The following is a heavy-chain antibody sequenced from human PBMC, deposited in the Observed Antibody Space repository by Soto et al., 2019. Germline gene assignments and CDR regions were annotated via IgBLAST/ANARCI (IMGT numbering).Heavy chain of an antibody. Sequence: GGSLRLSCAASGFTFSSYGMHWVRQAPGKGLEWVAVISYDGSNKYYADSVKGRFTISRDNSKNTLYLQMNSLRAEDTAVYYCAKLGNPSPIVGATTNAFDIWVQGTMVTVSS. CDR1: GFTFSSYG. D-gene: IGHD1-26*01. V-gene: IGHV3-30*18. J-gene: IGHJ3*02. CDR3: AKLGNPSPIVGATTNAFDI. CDR2: ISYDGSNK.